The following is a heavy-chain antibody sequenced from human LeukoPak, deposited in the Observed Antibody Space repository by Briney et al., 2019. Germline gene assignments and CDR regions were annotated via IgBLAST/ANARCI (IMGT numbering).Heavy chain of an antibody. D-gene: IGHD3-22*01. CDR3: ARGRYYDSSGYFNFASGSQALDY. CDR1: GGSFSGYY. J-gene: IGHJ4*02. Sequence: PSETLSLTCAVYGGSFSGYYWSWIRQPPGKGLEWIGEINHSGSTNYNPSLKSRVTISVDTSKNQFSLKLSSVTAADTAVYYCARGRYYDSSGYFNFASGSQALDYWGQGTLVTVSS. CDR2: INHSGST. V-gene: IGHV4-34*01.